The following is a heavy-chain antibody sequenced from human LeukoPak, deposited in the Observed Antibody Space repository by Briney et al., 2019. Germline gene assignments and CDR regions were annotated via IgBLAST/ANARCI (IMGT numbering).Heavy chain of an antibody. CDR2: INHSGST. J-gene: IGHJ5*02. V-gene: IGHV4-34*01. D-gene: IGHD3-10*01. CDR1: GGSFSGYY. CDR3: ARGLSPLLWFGVYSNWFDP. Sequence: SETLSLTCAVYGGSFSGYYWSWIRQPPGKGLEWIGEINHSGSTNYNPSLKSRVTISVDTSKNQFSLKLSSVTAAETAVYYCARGLSPLLWFGVYSNWFDPWGQGTLVTVSS.